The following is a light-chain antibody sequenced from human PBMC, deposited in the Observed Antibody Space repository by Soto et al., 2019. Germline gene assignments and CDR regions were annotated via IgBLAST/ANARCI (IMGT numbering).Light chain of an antibody. V-gene: IGKV1-5*01. CDR1: QNVDNW. J-gene: IGKJ1*01. Sequence: DIHMTQSPSTLSASVGDRVTITCRASQNVDNWVAWYQQKPGKAPKFLIYDASNLESGVPSRFSGRGSGTEFTLTISSLQPDDFATYYCQRYNSTSRTFGQGTRV. CDR2: DAS. CDR3: QRYNSTSRT.